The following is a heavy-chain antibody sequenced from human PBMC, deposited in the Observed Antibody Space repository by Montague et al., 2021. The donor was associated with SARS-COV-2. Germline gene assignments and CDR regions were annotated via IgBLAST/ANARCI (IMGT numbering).Heavy chain of an antibody. Sequence: SETLSLTCTVSGGSISSSSYYWGWIRQPTGKGLEWIGSIYYSGSTYYNPSLKSRVTISVDTTKNQFSLKLSSVTAADTAVYYCARFPTSYYYDSKAAPATPHAFDLWGQGTMVTVSS. CDR1: GGSISSSSYY. CDR2: IYYSGST. J-gene: IGHJ3*01. D-gene: IGHD3-22*01. V-gene: IGHV4-39*01. CDR3: ARFPTSYYYDSKAAPATPHAFDL.